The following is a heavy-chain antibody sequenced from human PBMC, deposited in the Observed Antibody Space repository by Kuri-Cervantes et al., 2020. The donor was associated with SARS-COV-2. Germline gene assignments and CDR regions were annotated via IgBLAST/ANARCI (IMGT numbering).Heavy chain of an antibody. J-gene: IGHJ3*02. V-gene: IGHV1-8*03. CDR3: ARDSIVDDAFDI. D-gene: IGHD2-15*01. Sequence: ASVKVSCKASGYTFTSYDINWVRQATGQGLEWMGWMNPNSGNTGYAQKFQGRVTITRNTSISTAYMELSSLRSEDTAVYYCARDSIVDDAFDIWGQGTMVTVSS. CDR2: MNPNSGNT. CDR1: GYTFTSYD.